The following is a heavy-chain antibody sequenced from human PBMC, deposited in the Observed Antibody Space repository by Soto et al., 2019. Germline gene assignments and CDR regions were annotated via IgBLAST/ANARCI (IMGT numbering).Heavy chain of an antibody. J-gene: IGHJ4*02. V-gene: IGHV2-26*04. CDR3: VSSIAARRVVY. CDR1: GFSLSNARMG. Sequence: QVTLKESGPVLVKPTETLTLTCTVSGFSLSNARMGVSWICQPPGKALVWLAHIFSNDEKSYSTSLKSRLTISKDTSKSQVVLTMTNMDPVDTATYYCVSSIAARRVVYWGQGTLVTVSS. D-gene: IGHD6-6*01. CDR2: IFSNDEK.